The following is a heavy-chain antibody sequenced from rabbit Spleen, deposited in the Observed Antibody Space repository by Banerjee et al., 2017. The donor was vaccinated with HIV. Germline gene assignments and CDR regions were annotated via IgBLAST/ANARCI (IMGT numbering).Heavy chain of an antibody. CDR2: INAVTGKA. V-gene: IGHV1S45*01. Sequence: QEQLVESGGGLVQPGGSLTLTCTASGSSFSGSGYMCWVRQAPGKGLEWIACINAVTGKAVYASWAKGRFTFSKTSSTTVTLQMTNLTAADTATYFCARDTSSSFSSYGMDLWGPGTLVTVS. CDR3: ARDTSSSFSSYGMDL. D-gene: IGHD1-1*01. CDR1: GSSFSGSGY. J-gene: IGHJ6*01.